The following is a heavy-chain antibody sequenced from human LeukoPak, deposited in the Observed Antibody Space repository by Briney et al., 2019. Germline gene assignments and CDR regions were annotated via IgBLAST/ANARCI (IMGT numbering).Heavy chain of an antibody. CDR1: GFTFCSYA. D-gene: IGHD3-22*01. J-gene: IGHJ4*02. Sequence: PGGSLRLSCAASGFTFCSYAMHWVRQAPGKGLEWVAVISYDGSNKYYADSVKGRFTISRDNSKNTLYLQMNSLRAEDTAVYYCARDRDYYDSSGYDYWGQGTLVTVSS. CDR2: ISYDGSNK. CDR3: ARDRDYYDSSGYDY. V-gene: IGHV3-30-3*01.